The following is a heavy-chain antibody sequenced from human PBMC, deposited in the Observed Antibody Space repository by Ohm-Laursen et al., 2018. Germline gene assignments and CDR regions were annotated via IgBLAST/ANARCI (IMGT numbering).Heavy chain of an antibody. CDR1: GFTFSSYS. Sequence: GSLRLSCTASGFTFSSYSMNWVRQAPGKGLEWVSSISSSSSYIYYADSVKGRFTISRDNAKNSLYLQMNSLRAEDTAVYYCARDRFVPGYSYGPHDYWGQGTLVIVSS. D-gene: IGHD5-18*01. CDR2: ISSSSSYI. CDR3: ARDRFVPGYSYGPHDY. V-gene: IGHV3-21*01. J-gene: IGHJ4*02.